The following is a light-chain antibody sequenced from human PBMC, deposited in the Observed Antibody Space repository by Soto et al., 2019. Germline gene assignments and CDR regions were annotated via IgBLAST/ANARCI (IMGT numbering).Light chain of an antibody. CDR1: SSEVGGYNY. CDR3: SSYTSSSSYV. J-gene: IGLJ1*01. Sequence: QSVLTQPASVSGSPGQSITISCTGTSSEVGGYNYFSWYQQHPGKAPKLMIYDVSNRPSGVSNRFSGSKSGNTASLTISGLQAEDEADYYCSSYTSSSSYVFGTGTKLTVL. V-gene: IGLV2-14*01. CDR2: DVS.